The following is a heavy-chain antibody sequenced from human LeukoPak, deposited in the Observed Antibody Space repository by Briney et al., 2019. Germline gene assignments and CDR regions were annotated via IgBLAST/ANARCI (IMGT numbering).Heavy chain of an antibody. CDR2: IYSAGST. CDR3: ARANPEYSYGQAYYGMDV. V-gene: IGHV3-53*01. J-gene: IGHJ6*02. CDR1: GFTVSSNY. D-gene: IGHD5-18*01. Sequence: PGGSLRLSCAASGFTVSSNYMSWVRQAPGKGLEWVSVIYSAGSTYYADSVKGRFTISRDNSKNTLYPQMNSLRADDTAVYYCARANPEYSYGQAYYGMDVWGQGTTVTVSS.